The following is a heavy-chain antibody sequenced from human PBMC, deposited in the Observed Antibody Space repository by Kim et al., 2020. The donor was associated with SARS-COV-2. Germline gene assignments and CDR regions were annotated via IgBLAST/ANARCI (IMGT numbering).Heavy chain of an antibody. CDR3: ARDGTNWNFDW. D-gene: IGHD1-1*01. CDR1: GYTFNSNK. Sequence: ASVKVSCKASGYTFNSNKMHWVRQAPGQGLEWMGIITPIDETISYAQKFQGRVTITRDTSTSTVFMELSSLRLEDTAVYYCARDGTNWNFDWWSQGTLVTVSS. CDR2: ITPIDETI. J-gene: IGHJ4*02. V-gene: IGHV1-46*02.